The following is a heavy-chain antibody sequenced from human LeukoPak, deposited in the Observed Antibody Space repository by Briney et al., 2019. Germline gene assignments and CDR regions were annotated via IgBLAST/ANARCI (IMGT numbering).Heavy chain of an antibody. CDR2: INPDSGGT. Sequence: ASVKVSCKASGYTFTGYYIHWVRQAPGQGLEWMGWINPDSGGTNYAQKFQGGVSMTRDTSISTAYMELSRLRSDDTAVYYCARGGQYVLHYDSSGYPPRGHWGQGTLVTVSS. CDR3: ARGGQYVLHYDSSGYPPRGH. CDR1: GYTFTGYY. J-gene: IGHJ4*02. V-gene: IGHV1-2*02. D-gene: IGHD3-22*01.